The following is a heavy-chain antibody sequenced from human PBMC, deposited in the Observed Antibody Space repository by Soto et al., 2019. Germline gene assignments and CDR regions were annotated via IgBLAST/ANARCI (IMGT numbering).Heavy chain of an antibody. Sequence: VASVKVSCKASGGTFSSYAISWVRQAPGQGLEWMGGIIPIFGTANYAQKFQGRVTITADKSTSTAYMELSSLRSEDTAVYYCASAIITGPIRGNYYYYGMDVWGQGTTVTVYS. CDR2: IIPIFGTA. D-gene: IGHD1-7*01. V-gene: IGHV1-69*06. CDR1: GGTFSSYA. J-gene: IGHJ6*02. CDR3: ASAIITGPIRGNYYYYGMDV.